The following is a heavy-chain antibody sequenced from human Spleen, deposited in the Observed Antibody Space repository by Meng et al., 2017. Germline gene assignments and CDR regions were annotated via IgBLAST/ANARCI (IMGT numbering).Heavy chain of an antibody. J-gene: IGHJ2*01. CDR3: ARDLYCSSTSCMDWYFDL. V-gene: IGHV4-31*03. CDR2: IYYSGST. CDR1: GGSISSGGYY. Sequence: SETLSLTCTVSGGSISSGGYYWSWIRQHPGKGLEWIGYIYYSGSTYYNPSLKSRVTISVDTSKNQFSLKLSSVTAADTAVYYCARDLYCSSTSCMDWYFDLWGRGTLVTVSS. D-gene: IGHD2-2*01.